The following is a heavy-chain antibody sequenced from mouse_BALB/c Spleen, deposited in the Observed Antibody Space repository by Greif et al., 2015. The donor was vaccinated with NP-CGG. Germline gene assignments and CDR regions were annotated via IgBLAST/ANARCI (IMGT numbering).Heavy chain of an antibody. CDR2: IRNEANGYTT. CDR3: ARDGDYGYYAMDY. J-gene: IGHJ4*01. D-gene: IGHD1-2*01. CDR1: GFTFTDYY. V-gene: IGHV7-3*02. Sequence: EVHLVESGGGLVQPGGSLRLSCATSGFTFTDYYMSWVRQPPGKALEWLGFIRNEANGYTTEYSASVKGRFTISRDNSQSILYLQMNTLRAEDSATYYCARDGDYGYYAMDYWGQGTSVTVSS.